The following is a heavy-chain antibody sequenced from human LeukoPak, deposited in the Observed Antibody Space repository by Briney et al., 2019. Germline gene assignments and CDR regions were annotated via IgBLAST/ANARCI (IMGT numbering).Heavy chain of an antibody. CDR1: GGSISSYY. J-gene: IGHJ4*02. CDR3: ARGPGSGTYWAFDH. CDR2: VYYSGST. V-gene: IGHV4-59*01. Sequence: SETLSLTCTVSGGSISSYYWSWIRPPPGKGLEWIGYVYYSGSTSYNPSLKSRVTISVDTSKNQFSLKLSSVTAADAAVYYCARGPGSGTYWAFDHWGQGTLVTVSS. D-gene: IGHD1-26*01.